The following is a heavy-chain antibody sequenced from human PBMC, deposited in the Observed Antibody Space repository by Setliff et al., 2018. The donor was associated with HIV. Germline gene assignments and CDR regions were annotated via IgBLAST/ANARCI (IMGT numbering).Heavy chain of an antibody. J-gene: IGHJ4*02. CDR1: GFTFNSYA. V-gene: IGHV3-23*01. Sequence: HPVGSLRLSCAASGFTFNSYAMSWVRQAPGKGLEWVSAISGSGGSTYYADSVKGRFTISRDNSKNTLDPQMNSLRAEDTAVYYCAKGRHLLYYFDYWGQGTLVTVSS. D-gene: IGHD1-26*01. CDR3: AKGRHLLYYFDY. CDR2: ISGSGGST.